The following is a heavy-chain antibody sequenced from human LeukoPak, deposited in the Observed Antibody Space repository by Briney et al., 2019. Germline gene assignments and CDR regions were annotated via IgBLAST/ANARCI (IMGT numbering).Heavy chain of an antibody. D-gene: IGHD3-3*01. V-gene: IGHV3-23*01. J-gene: IGHJ4*02. CDR1: GFTFSTYA. CDR3: AKDAKRNYDFWDRFDY. CDR2: ISGSGEST. Sequence: PGGSLPLTCAASGFTFSTYAMSWVRQAPGKGLEWVSAISGSGESTYYAGSVKGRFTITRDNSKNTLNLQMNSLRADDTALYYCAKDAKRNYDFWDRFDYWGRGTLVTVSS.